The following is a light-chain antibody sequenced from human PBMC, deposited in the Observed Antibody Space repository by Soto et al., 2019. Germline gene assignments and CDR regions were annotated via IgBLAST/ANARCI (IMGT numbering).Light chain of an antibody. V-gene: IGKV1-9*01. CDR3: QQVNSYPFT. Sequence: DIQLTQSPSFLSASAEDRVTITSRASQCISSYLAWYQQKPGKAPTLLIYTASTLQSGVPSRFSGSVSGTEFTLTISSLQPEDLATYYCQQVNSYPFTFGPGTRWIS. J-gene: IGKJ3*01. CDR2: TAS. CDR1: QCISSY.